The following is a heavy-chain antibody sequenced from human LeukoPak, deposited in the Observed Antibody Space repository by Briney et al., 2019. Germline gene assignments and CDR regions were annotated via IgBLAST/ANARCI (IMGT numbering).Heavy chain of an antibody. CDR1: GFTFSRNG. Sequence: GGSLRLSCAASGFTFSRNGMAWVRQAPGKGLELVANIKQDRSEKYYVDSVKGRFTISRDNAKNSLYLQMNSLRAEDTAVYYCARLREIPVFGVVTKSTSYFDYWGQGTLVTVSS. D-gene: IGHD3-3*01. V-gene: IGHV3-7*01. CDR3: ARLREIPVFGVVTKSTSYFDY. CDR2: IKQDRSEK. J-gene: IGHJ4*02.